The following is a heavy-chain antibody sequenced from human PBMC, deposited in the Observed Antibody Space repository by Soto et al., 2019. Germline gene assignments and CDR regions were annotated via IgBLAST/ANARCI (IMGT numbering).Heavy chain of an antibody. J-gene: IGHJ6*02. CDR3: AREDIAVAGTRGSYYYGMDV. V-gene: IGHV4-59*01. CDR2: IYYSGST. Sequence: TSETLSLTCTVSGGSISSYYWSWIRQPPGKGLEWIGYIYYSGSTNYNPSLKSRVTISVDTSKNQFSLKLSSVTAADTAVYYCAREDIAVAGTRGSYYYGMDVWGQGTTVTVSS. CDR1: GGSISSYY. D-gene: IGHD6-19*01.